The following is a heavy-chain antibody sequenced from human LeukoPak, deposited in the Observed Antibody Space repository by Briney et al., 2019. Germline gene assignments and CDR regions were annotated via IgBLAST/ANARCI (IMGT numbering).Heavy chain of an antibody. Sequence: PGGSLRLSCAASGFTFDDYAMYWVRQAPGKGLEWVSGISWNSGSIGYADSVKGRFTISRDNAKNSLYLQMNSLRAEDTALYYCAKDTRRGVVVVAATGALDYWGQGTLVTVSS. D-gene: IGHD2-15*01. CDR2: ISWNSGSI. CDR3: AKDTRRGVVVVAATGALDY. V-gene: IGHV3-9*01. J-gene: IGHJ4*02. CDR1: GFTFDDYA.